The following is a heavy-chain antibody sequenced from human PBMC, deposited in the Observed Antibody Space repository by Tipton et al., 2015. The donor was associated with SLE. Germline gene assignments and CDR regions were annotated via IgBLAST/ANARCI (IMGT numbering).Heavy chain of an antibody. D-gene: IGHD4-17*01. J-gene: IGHJ4*02. CDR1: GGSFSTTSHY. Sequence: TLSLTCTVSGGSFSTTSHYCGWIRPPPGKRLEGIGSINYSGDAYYNSSHKSRVTVSVDKSRNQFSLRLSSVTAADTAVYYCARPADAYGDFVFDYWGQGTPVTVSS. CDR2: INYSGDA. V-gene: IGHV4-39*07. CDR3: ARPADAYGDFVFDY.